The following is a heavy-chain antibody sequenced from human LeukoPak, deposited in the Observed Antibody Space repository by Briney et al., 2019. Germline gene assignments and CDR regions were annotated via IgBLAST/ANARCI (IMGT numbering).Heavy chain of an antibody. V-gene: IGHV3-23*01. D-gene: IGHD2-2*01. CDR1: GFSFGSYA. Sequence: HSGGSLRLSCAASGFSFGSYAMNWVRQAPGKGLEWVSAISGSGGSTYCADSVKGRFTISRDDSKNTLYLQMNSLRAEDTAVYYCAKDVQELMPAAMPGVAYYGMDVWGQGTTVTVSS. J-gene: IGHJ6*02. CDR3: AKDVQELMPAAMPGVAYYGMDV. CDR2: ISGSGGST.